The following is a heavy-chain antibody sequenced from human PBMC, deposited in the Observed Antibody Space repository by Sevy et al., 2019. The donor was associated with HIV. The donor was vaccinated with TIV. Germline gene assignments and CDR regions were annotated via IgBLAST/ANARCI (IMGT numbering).Heavy chain of an antibody. CDR3: ARADCGGDCYGGAFDI. Sequence: GGCLRLSCAASGFTFSSYWMSWVRQAPGKGLEWVANIKQDGSEKYYVDSVKGRFTISRDNAKNSLYLQMNSLRAEDTAVYYCARADCGGDCYGGAFDIWGQGTMVTVSS. CDR1: GFTFSSYW. D-gene: IGHD2-21*01. V-gene: IGHV3-7*03. CDR2: IKQDGSEK. J-gene: IGHJ3*02.